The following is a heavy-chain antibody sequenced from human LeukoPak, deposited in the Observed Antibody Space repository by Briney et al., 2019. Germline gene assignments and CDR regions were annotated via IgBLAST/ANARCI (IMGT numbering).Heavy chain of an antibody. CDR1: GFTFSSYA. Sequence: PGGSLRLSCAASGFTFSSYAMSWVRQAPGKGLEWVSYISSSRNTVTYADSVRGRFTISRDNAKNSLYLEMNSLRAEDTAVYYCARESPAFDYWGQGTLVTVSS. CDR2: ISSSRNTV. CDR3: ARESPAFDY. V-gene: IGHV3-48*01. J-gene: IGHJ4*02.